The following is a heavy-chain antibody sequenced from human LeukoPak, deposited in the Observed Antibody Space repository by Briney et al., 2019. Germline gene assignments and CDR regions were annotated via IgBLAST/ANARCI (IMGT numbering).Heavy chain of an antibody. V-gene: IGHV3-53*01. D-gene: IGHD3-22*01. Sequence: PGGSLRLSCAASGFTVSSTYMSWVRQAPGKGLEWVSVIYSGGSTYYADSVKGRFTISRDNSKNTLYLQMNSLRAEDTAVYYCARCYDSSALMLTYWGQGTLITVSS. CDR3: ARCYDSSALMLTY. J-gene: IGHJ4*02. CDR2: IYSGGST. CDR1: GFTVSSTY.